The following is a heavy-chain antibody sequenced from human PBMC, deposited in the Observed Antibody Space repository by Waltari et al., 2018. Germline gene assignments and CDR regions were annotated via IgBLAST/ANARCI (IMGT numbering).Heavy chain of an antibody. CDR2: MNKDGSER. D-gene: IGHD1-1*01. CDR3: ARDSPDKHWKFFGNDH. V-gene: IGHV3-7*01. J-gene: IGHJ4*02. CDR1: GFTVGKYG. Sequence: EVQLVESGGGLANPGGSLTLSCVGSGFTVGKYGVTGGRQAPGKGLEWVATMNKDGSERYYVDSVRGRFIISKDDAKNSLSLEMNILAVEDTAIYYCARDSPDKHWKFFGNDHWGQGTLVNVSP.